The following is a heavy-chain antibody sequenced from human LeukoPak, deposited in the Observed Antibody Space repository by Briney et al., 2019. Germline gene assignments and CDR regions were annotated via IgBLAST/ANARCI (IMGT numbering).Heavy chain of an antibody. CDR3: ARDTPEITMVRGVRAFDI. J-gene: IGHJ3*02. V-gene: IGHV4-30-2*01. CDR2: IYHSGST. CDR1: GASITSDYYY. D-gene: IGHD3-10*01. Sequence: SETLSLTCTVSGASITSDYYYWSWIRQPPGKGLEWIGYIYHSGSTYYNPSLKSRVTISVDRSKNQFSLKLSSVTAADTAVYYCARDTPEITMVRGVRAFDIWGQGTMVTVSS.